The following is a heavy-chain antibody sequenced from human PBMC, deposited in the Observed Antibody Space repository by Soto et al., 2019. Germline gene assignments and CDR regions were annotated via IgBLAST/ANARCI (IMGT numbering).Heavy chain of an antibody. Sequence: GGSLRLSCAASGFTFSSYAMSWVRQAPGKGLEWVSAISGSGGSTYYADSVKGRFTISRDNSKNTLYLQMNSLRAEDTAVYYCAKCKDDYGDYRYFDYWGQGTLVTVSS. J-gene: IGHJ4*02. CDR1: GFTFSSYA. CDR3: AKCKDDYGDYRYFDY. V-gene: IGHV3-23*01. CDR2: ISGSGGST. D-gene: IGHD4-17*01.